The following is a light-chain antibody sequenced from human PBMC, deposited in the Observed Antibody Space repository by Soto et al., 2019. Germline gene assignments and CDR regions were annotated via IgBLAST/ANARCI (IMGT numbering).Light chain of an antibody. V-gene: IGLV2-14*01. CDR1: SSDVGAYHY. CDR2: EVS. CDR3: SSYTTSNTWV. J-gene: IGLJ3*02. Sequence: QSVLTQPASVSGSPGQSITISCTGTSSDVGAYHYVSWYQQHPGKAPKFMLYEVSNRPSGLSNRFSGSKSGNTASLTISGLQAEDEADYYCSSYTTSNTWVFGGGTKVTVL.